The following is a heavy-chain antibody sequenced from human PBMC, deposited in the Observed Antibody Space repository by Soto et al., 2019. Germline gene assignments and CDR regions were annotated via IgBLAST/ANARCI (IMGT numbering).Heavy chain of an antibody. V-gene: IGHV1-69*02. Sequence: ASVKVCCKASGGTFSSYTLSWARQAPGQGLEWMGRIIPILGIANYAQKFQGRVTITADKSTSTAYMELSSLRSEDTALYYCASEHRGIVEVPAAWGWGQGTLVTVFS. J-gene: IGHJ4*02. CDR1: GGTFSSYT. CDR2: IIPILGIA. CDR3: ASEHRGIVEVPAAWG. D-gene: IGHD2-2*01.